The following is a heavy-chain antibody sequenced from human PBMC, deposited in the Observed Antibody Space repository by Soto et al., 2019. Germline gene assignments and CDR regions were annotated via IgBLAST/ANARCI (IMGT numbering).Heavy chain of an antibody. Sequence: SVKVSRKASGGTFSSYAISWVRQAPGQGLEWMGGIIPIFGTANYAQKFQGRVTITADESTSTAYMELSSLRSEDTAVYYCARIETYYSRYWLDTWGQGTLVTVSS. V-gene: IGHV1-69*13. J-gene: IGHJ5*02. CDR3: ARIETYYSRYWLDT. D-gene: IGHD3-10*01. CDR1: GGTFSSYA. CDR2: IIPIFGTA.